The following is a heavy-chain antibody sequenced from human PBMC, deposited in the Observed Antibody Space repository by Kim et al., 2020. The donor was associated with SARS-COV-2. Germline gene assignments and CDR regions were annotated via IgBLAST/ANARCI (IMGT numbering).Heavy chain of an antibody. CDR3: VTSKDHDY. Sequence: ASVKVSCKASGYIFSSFGISWVRQAPGQGLEWMGWINTKNGDTKYQQKLQDRVTLTTETSTRTVYMELRTLTSDDTAVYYCVTSKDHDYWGQGTLVTVCS. J-gene: IGHJ4*02. D-gene: IGHD2-15*01. V-gene: IGHV1-18*04. CDR2: INTKNGDT. CDR1: GYIFSSFG.